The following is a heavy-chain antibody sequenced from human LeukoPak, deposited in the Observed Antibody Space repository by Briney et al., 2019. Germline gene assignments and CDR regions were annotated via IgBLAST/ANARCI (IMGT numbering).Heavy chain of an antibody. CDR1: GYTFTSYG. V-gene: IGHV1-18*01. CDR2: ISAYIGNT. J-gene: IGHJ3*02. CDR3: ARSSDYGDYVGGAFDI. Sequence: ASVKVSCKASGYTFTSYGISWVRQAPGQGLEWMGWISAYIGNTNYAQKLQGRVTMSTDTSTSTAYMELRSLRSDDTAVYYCARSSDYGDYVGGAFDIWGQGTMVTVSS. D-gene: IGHD4-17*01.